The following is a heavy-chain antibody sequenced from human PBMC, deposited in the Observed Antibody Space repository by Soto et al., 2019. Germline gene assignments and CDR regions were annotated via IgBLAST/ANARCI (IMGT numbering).Heavy chain of an antibody. CDR2: ISGNGGST. J-gene: IGHJ4*02. Sequence: EVQLLESGGGLVQPGGSLRLSCAASGFTFSSYAMSWVRQAPGKGLEWVSSISGNGGSTNYADSVKGRFTISRDNSKNTVYLQMNSRRAEDTAIYYCAKDRGGYCTSTTCYGGGSFDYWGQGTLVTVSS. D-gene: IGHD2-2*01. CDR1: GFTFSSYA. V-gene: IGHV3-23*01. CDR3: AKDRGGYCTSTTCYGGGSFDY.